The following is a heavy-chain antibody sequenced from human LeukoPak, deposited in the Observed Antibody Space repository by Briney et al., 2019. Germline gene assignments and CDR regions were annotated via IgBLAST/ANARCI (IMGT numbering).Heavy chain of an antibody. V-gene: IGHV3-21*04. Sequence: GGSLRLSCAASGFTFSNYSMNWVRQAPGKGLEWVSCISSSSSYMYYADSVKGRFTISRDNAKNSLYLRMNSLRDEDTALYYCARGGGSIRHSYYYYVDVWGKGTSVTVSS. CDR1: GFTFSNYS. J-gene: IGHJ6*03. CDR2: ISSSSSYM. D-gene: IGHD2-15*01. CDR3: ARGGGSIRHSYYYYVDV.